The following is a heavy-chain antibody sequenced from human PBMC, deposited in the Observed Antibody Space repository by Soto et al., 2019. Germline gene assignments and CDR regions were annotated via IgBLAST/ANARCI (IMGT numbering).Heavy chain of an antibody. V-gene: IGHV3-23*01. CDR3: AKAYDSSGYYSPGI. CDR1: GFTFSIYA. Sequence: GSLRLSCAASGFTFSIYAMTWVRQSPGKGLEWVSSMSRTGDNTYYADSVKGRFTISRDNSKNTLYLQMNSLRAEDTAVYYCAKAYDSSGYYSPGIWGQGTMVTVSS. D-gene: IGHD3-22*01. J-gene: IGHJ3*02. CDR2: MSRTGDNT.